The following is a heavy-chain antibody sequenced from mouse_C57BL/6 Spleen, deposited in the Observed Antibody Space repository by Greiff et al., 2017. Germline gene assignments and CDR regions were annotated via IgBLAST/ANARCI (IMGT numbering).Heavy chain of an antibody. V-gene: IGHV1-82*01. CDR1: GYAFSSSW. CDR3: ATRYYYAMDY. CDR2: IYPGDGDT. Sequence: QVTLKVSGPELVKPGASVKISCKASGYAFSSSWMNWVKQRPGKGLEWIGRIYPGDGDTNYNGKFKGKATLTADKSSSTAYMQLTSLTSEDSAVYFCATRYYYAMDYWGQGTSVTVSS. J-gene: IGHJ4*01. D-gene: IGHD1-1*01.